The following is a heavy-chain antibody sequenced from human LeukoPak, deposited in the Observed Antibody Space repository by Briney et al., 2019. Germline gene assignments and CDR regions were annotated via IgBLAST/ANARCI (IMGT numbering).Heavy chain of an antibody. V-gene: IGHV3-21*01. D-gene: IGHD2-21*02. CDR2: ISSSSSYI. Sequence: PGGSLRLSCAASGFTFSSYSMNWVRQAPGKGLEWVSSISSSSSYIYYADSVKGRFTISRDNAKNSLYLQMNSLRAEDTAVYYCASQCGGDCYSYNWFDPWGQGTLVTVSS. CDR1: GFTFSSYS. CDR3: ASQCGGDCYSYNWFDP. J-gene: IGHJ5*02.